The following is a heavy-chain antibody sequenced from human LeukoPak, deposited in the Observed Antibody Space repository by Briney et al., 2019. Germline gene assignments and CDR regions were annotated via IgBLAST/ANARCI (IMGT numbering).Heavy chain of an antibody. CDR3: ARAYYDSSGVYYYYGMDV. V-gene: IGHV4-34*01. Sequence: SETLSLTCAVYGGSFSGYYWSWIRQPPGKGLEWIGENNHSGSTNYNPSLKSRVTISVDTSKNQFSLKLSSVTAADTAVYYCARAYYDSSGVYYYYGMDVWGQGTTVTVSS. J-gene: IGHJ6*02. D-gene: IGHD3-22*01. CDR2: NNHSGST. CDR1: GGSFSGYY.